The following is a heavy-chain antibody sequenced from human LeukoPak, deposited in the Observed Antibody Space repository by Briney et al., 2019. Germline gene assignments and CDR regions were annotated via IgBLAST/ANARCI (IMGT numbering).Heavy chain of an antibody. J-gene: IGHJ4*02. Sequence: SETLSLTCTVSGGSISSSKYYWGWIRQPPGKGLEWIGSIYHSGSAYYNPSLKSRVTISVDTSKNQFSLKLSSVTAADTAVYYCARDEYSSQIDYWGQGTLVTVSS. CDR2: IYHSGSA. D-gene: IGHD6-6*01. V-gene: IGHV4-39*07. CDR3: ARDEYSSQIDY. CDR1: GGSISSSKYY.